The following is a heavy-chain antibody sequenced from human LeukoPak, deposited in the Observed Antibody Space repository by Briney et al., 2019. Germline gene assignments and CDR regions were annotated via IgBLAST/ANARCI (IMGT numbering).Heavy chain of an antibody. CDR2: ISYDGSNK. V-gene: IGHV3-30*18. D-gene: IGHD3-10*01. J-gene: IGHJ6*04. CDR1: GFTFSSYG. CDR3: AKEGHYYGSGSYRGYYYGMDV. Sequence: GRSLRLSCAAPGFTFSSYGMHWVRQAPGKGLEWVGVISYDGSNKYYADSVKGRFTISRDNSKNTLYLQMNSLRAEDTAMYYCAKEGHYYGSGSYRGYYYGMDVWGKGTTVTVAS.